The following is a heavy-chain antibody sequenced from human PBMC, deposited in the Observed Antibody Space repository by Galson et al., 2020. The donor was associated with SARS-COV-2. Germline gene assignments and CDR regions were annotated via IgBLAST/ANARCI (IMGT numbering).Heavy chain of an antibody. CDR1: GGSFSCYY. CDR2: INHSGST. D-gene: IGHD3-22*01. J-gene: IGHJ4*02. V-gene: IGHV4-34*01. Sequence: SETLSLTCAVYGGSFSCYYWSWIRQPPGKGLEWIGEINHSGSTNYNPSLKSRVTISVDTSKNQFSLKLSSVTAADTAVYYCARGRQPIDHPLYYFDYWGQGTLVTVSS. CDR3: ARGRQPIDHPLYYFDY.